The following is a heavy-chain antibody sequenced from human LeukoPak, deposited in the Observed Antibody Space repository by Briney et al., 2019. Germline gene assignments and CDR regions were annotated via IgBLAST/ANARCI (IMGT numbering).Heavy chain of an antibody. CDR2: IYYSGRT. J-gene: IGHJ4*02. D-gene: IGHD2-2*01. CDR3: ARKPTSLAVDY. V-gene: IGHV4-59*08. CDR1: GGSIGSYS. Sequence: SETLSLTCTVSGGSIGSYSWSWIRQPPGKGLEWIGYIYYSGRTNYNPSLKSRVTISVDTSKNQFSLKLSSVTAADTAVYYCARKPTSLAVDYWGQGTLVTVSS.